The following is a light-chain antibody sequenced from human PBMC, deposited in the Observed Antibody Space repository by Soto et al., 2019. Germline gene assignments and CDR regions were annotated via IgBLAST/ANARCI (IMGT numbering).Light chain of an antibody. CDR1: SSDVGGYNY. V-gene: IGLV2-14*03. Sequence: QLVLTQPASVSGSPGQSITISCTGTSSDVGGYNYVSWYQHHPGQAPKLMIYDVSNRPSGVSYRFSGSKSGNTASLTTSGLLPEDEADYYCCSSTTSNTRLLVFGTGTKVTVL. J-gene: IGLJ1*01. CDR3: CSSTTSNTRLLV. CDR2: DVS.